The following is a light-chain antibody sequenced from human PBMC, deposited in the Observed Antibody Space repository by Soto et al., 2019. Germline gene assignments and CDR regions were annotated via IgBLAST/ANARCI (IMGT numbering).Light chain of an antibody. CDR1: SSDVGGYGL. CDR3: CSYAGSTTWV. Sequence: QSALTQPRSVSGSPGQSVTISCTGTSSDVGGYGLVSWYQQYPGKAPKLIIFDVSGRPSGVPNRFSGSKSGNTASLTVSGLQAEDEGDYYCCSYAGSTTWVFGGGTKVTVL. CDR2: DVS. V-gene: IGLV2-11*01. J-gene: IGLJ3*02.